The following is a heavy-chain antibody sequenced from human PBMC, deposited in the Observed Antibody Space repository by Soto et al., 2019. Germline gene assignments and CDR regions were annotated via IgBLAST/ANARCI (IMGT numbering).Heavy chain of an antibody. CDR2: IYHSGST. V-gene: IGHV4-30-2*01. CDR3: ARAAGHYYFGLDI. CDR1: GGSISSGGYS. D-gene: IGHD6-13*01. Sequence: SETLSLTCAVSGGSISSGGYSWSWVRQPPGKGLEWIGYIYHSGSTYYNPSLKSRVTISVDRSKNQFSLKLSSVTAADTAVYYCARAAGHYYFGLDIWGQGTTVTVSS. J-gene: IGHJ6*02.